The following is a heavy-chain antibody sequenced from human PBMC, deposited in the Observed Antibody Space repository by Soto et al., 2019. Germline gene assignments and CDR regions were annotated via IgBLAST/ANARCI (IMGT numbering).Heavy chain of an antibody. CDR1: GGSISSYY. D-gene: IGHD5-12*01. CDR2: IYYSGST. Sequence: QVQLQESGPGLVKPSETLSLTCTVSGGSISSYYWSWIRQPPGKGLEWIGYIYYSGSTNYNPSLKSRVTISVDTSKNQCSLKLSSVSAADTAVYYWARDTPLGDGYNWDYWGQGTLVTVSS. J-gene: IGHJ4*02. V-gene: IGHV4-59*01. CDR3: ARDTPLGDGYNWDY.